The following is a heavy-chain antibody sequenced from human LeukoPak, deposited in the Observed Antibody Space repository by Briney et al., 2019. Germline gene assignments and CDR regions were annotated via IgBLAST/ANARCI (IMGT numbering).Heavy chain of an antibody. CDR1: GYTFTGYY. Sequence: ASVKVSCKASGYTFTGYYMHWVRQAPGQGLEWMGWINPNSGGTNYAQKFQGRVTMTRDTSISTAYMELSRLRSDDTAVYYCARNNIVVVVAATWGYFDYWGQGTLVTVSS. CDR2: INPNSGGT. V-gene: IGHV1-2*02. D-gene: IGHD2-15*01. J-gene: IGHJ4*02. CDR3: ARNNIVVVVAATWGYFDY.